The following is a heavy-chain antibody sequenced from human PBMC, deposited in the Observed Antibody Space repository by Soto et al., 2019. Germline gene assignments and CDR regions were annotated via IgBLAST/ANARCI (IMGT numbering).Heavy chain of an antibody. CDR2: ISAYNGNT. CDR3: ARALFSMDFWSGYYNGAFDI. Sequence: ASVKVSCKASGYTFTSYGISWVRQAPGQGLEWMGWISAYNGNTNYAQKLQGRVTMTTDTSTSTAYMELRSLRSDDTAVYYCARALFSMDFWSGYYNGAFDIWGQGTMVT. J-gene: IGHJ3*02. V-gene: IGHV1-18*01. D-gene: IGHD3-3*01. CDR1: GYTFTSYG.